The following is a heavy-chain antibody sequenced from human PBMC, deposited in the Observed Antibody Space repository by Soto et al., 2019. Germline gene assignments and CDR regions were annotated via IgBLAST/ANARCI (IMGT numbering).Heavy chain of an antibody. D-gene: IGHD6-19*01. CDR2: MNPNSGNT. CDR3: ARAIAVAGSDY. CDR1: GYTFTSYD. J-gene: IGHJ4*02. V-gene: IGHV1-8*01. Sequence: ASVKVSCKASGYTFTSYDINWVRQAPGQGFEWMGWMNPNSGNTGYAQKFQGRVTMTRNTSISTAYMELSSLRSEDTAVYYCARAIAVAGSDYWGQGTLVTVSS.